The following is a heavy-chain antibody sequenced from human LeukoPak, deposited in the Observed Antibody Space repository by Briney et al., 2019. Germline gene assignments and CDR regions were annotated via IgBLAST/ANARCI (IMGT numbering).Heavy chain of an antibody. V-gene: IGHV6-1*01. CDR2: TYYRSKWYN. J-gene: IGHJ4*02. Sequence: SQTLSLTCAISGDIVSSNSETWNWIRQSPSRGLEWLGRTYYRSKWYNEYAESVKSRISFNADTSKNQFSLQLNSVTPEDTAVYYCASGHHFDYWGQGTLVAVSS. CDR1: GDIVSSNSET. CDR3: ASGHHFDY.